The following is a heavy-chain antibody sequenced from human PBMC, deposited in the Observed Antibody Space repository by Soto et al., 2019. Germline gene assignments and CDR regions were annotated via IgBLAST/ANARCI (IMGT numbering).Heavy chain of an antibody. V-gene: IGHV1-69*13. Sequence: SVKVSCKASGGTFSSYAISWVRQAPGQGLEWMGGIIPIFGTANYAQKFQGRVTITADESTSTAYMELSSLRSEDTAGYYCARPFALVTTKGGMDVWGQGTTVTVSS. CDR1: GGTFSSYA. D-gene: IGHD4-4*01. CDR3: ARPFALVTTKGGMDV. J-gene: IGHJ6*02. CDR2: IIPIFGTA.